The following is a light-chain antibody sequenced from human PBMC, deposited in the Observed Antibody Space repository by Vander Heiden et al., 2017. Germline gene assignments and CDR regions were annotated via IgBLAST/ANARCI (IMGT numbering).Light chain of an antibody. Sequence: DIQMTQSPSSVSASVGERVTITCRASQGINGWLAWYQQRPGKAPQLLIYAASSLHTGVPSRFRGSEFGTEYTLTISSLQPEDFGTYFCQQAHTFPRTFGGGTRVEIK. V-gene: IGKV1-12*01. J-gene: IGKJ4*02. CDR2: AAS. CDR1: QGINGW. CDR3: QQAHTFPRT.